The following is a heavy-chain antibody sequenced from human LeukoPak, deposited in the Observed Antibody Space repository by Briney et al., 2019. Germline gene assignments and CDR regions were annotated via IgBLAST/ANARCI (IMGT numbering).Heavy chain of an antibody. D-gene: IGHD2-8*02. V-gene: IGHV4-59*02. CDR2: TYNSGTTSVST. Sequence: PSETLSLTCTVYTGSVSSTYWSCIRQPPGKGLEWIGHTYNSGTTSVSTNYSPALKSRVTISVDTSKSHFSLQVRSVTAADTAVDYCARGSGRYYYYGVVVWGQGTTVTVSS. CDR1: TGSVSSTY. CDR3: ARGSGRYYYYGVVV. J-gene: IGHJ6*02.